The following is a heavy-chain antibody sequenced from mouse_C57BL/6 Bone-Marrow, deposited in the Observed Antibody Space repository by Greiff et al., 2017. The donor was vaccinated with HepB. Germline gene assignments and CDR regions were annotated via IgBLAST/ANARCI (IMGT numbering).Heavy chain of an antibody. CDR2: ISSGSSTI. CDR1: GFTFSDYG. CDR3: ARPLLITTVVEESFDY. V-gene: IGHV5-17*01. Sequence: EVMLVESGGGLVKPGGSLKLSCAASGFTFSDYGMHWVRQAPEKGLEWVAYISSGSSTIYYADTVKGRFTISRDNAKNTLFLQMTSLRSEDTAMYYCARPLLITTVVEESFDYWGQGTTLTVSS. D-gene: IGHD1-1*01. J-gene: IGHJ2*01.